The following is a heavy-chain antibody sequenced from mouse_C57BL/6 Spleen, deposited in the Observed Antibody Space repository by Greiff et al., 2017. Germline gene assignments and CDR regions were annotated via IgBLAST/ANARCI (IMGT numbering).Heavy chain of an antibody. J-gene: IGHJ4*01. CDR3: ARGYGPYYYAMDY. CDR1: GFSINSDCY. V-gene: IGHV3-3*01. Sequence: EVQLQQSGPSLVRPSQTLSLTCTVTGFSINSDCYWIWIRQFPGNKLEYIGYTFYSGITYYNPSLESRTYITRVNSKNQFLLKLSSVTTEDTATYYSARGYGPYYYAMDYWGQGTSVTVSS. CDR2: TFYSGIT. D-gene: IGHD1-1*02.